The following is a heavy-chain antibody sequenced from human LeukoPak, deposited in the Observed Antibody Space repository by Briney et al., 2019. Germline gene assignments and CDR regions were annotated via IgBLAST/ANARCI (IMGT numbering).Heavy chain of an antibody. CDR2: INPNSGGT. V-gene: IGHV1-2*02. Sequence: ASVKVSCKASGYTFTGYYMHWVRQAPGQGLEWMGWINPNSGGTNYAQKFQGRVTMTRDTSISTAYMELSRLRSDDTAVYYCARPYSRYWVDAFDIWGQGTMVTVSS. CDR1: GYTFTGYY. J-gene: IGHJ3*02. D-gene: IGHD6-13*01. CDR3: ARPYSRYWVDAFDI.